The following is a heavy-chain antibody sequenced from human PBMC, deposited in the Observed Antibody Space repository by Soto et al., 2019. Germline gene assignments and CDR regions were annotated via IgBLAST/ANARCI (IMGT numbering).Heavy chain of an antibody. J-gene: IGHJ1*01. V-gene: IGHV1-69*13. CDR2: IIPIFGTA. CDR3: ARVDENNSGYS. CDR1: GGTFSSYA. D-gene: IGHD3-22*01. Sequence: EASVKVSFKASGGTFSSYAISWVRQAPGQGLEWMGGIIPIFGTANYAQKFQGRVTITADESTSTAYMELSSLRSEDTAVYYCARVDENNSGYSWGQGTLVTVSS.